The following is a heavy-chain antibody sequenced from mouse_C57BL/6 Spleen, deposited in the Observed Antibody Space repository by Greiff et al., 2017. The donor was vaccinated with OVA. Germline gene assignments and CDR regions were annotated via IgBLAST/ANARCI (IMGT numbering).Heavy chain of an antibody. CDR3: ARFPIYYYGSEAY. CDR2: ISYDGSN. D-gene: IGHD1-1*01. V-gene: IGHV3-6*01. J-gene: IGHJ3*01. Sequence: ESGPGLVKPSQSLSLTCSVTGYSITSGYYWNWIRQFPGNKLEWMGYISYDGSNNYNPSLKNRISITRDTSKNQFFLKLNSVTTEDTATYYCARFPIYYYGSEAYWGQGTLVTVSA. CDR1: GYSITSGYY.